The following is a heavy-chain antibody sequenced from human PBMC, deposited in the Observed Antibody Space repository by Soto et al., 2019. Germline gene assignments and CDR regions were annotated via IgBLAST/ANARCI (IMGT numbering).Heavy chain of an antibody. CDR3: AKLRFAMIVVLRSWYFDL. CDR2: IYYSGNS. CDR1: GGSFSSSSYY. V-gene: IGHV4-39*01. D-gene: IGHD3-22*01. Sequence: SETLSLTCTVSGGSFSSSSYYWGWIRQPPGKGLGWIGSIYYSGNSYYNPSLKSRVTISVDTSKNQFSLKLSSVTAADTAVYYCAKLRFAMIVVLRSWYFDLWGRGTLVTVSS. J-gene: IGHJ2*01.